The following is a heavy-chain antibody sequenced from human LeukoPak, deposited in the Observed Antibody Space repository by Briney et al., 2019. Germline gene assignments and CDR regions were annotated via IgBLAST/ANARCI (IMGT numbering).Heavy chain of an antibody. CDR1: GFTFSIYW. J-gene: IGHJ4*02. CDR2: IEQDGSDK. CDR3: ARVEYCSGGSCYLVDY. D-gene: IGHD2-15*01. Sequence: GGSLRLSCAASGFTFSIYWMSWVRQAPGKGLEWVANIEQDGSDKYYVDSVKGRFTISRDNAKNSLYLQMNSLRAEDTAVYYCARVEYCSGGSCYLVDYWGQGTLVTVSS. V-gene: IGHV3-7*01.